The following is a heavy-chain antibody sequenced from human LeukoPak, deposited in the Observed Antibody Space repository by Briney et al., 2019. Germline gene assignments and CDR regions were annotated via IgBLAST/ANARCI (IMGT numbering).Heavy chain of an antibody. V-gene: IGHV4-4*07. Sequence: PGGSLRLSCAASGFTFSSYAMTWIRQPVGKGLEWIGRIYSSGSSNYNPSLKSRVTMSVDMSKNQFSLKLSSVTAADTAVYYCARALLVTTSGYFYYYMDVWGKGTTVSVSS. J-gene: IGHJ6*03. CDR1: GFTFSSYA. CDR2: IYSSGSS. CDR3: ARALLVTTSGYFYYYMDV. D-gene: IGHD2-8*02.